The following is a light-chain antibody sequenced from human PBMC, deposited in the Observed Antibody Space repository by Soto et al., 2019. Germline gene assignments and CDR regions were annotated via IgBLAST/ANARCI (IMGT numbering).Light chain of an antibody. J-gene: IGLJ2*01. Sequence: QSALTQPASVSGSPGQSITISCTGTSSDIGAYDYVSWFQQYSGKAPTLIIYEVRFRPSGVSSRFSGSKSGNTASLTISGLPTEDDDDYYCGSYASATLIFGGGTKLTVL. V-gene: IGLV2-14*03. CDR2: EVR. CDR1: SSDIGAYDY. CDR3: GSYASATLI.